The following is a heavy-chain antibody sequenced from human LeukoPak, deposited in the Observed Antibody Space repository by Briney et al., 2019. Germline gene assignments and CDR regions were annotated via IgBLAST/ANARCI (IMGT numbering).Heavy chain of an antibody. CDR3: ARATSGGNTIDY. V-gene: IGHV1-2*02. D-gene: IGHD4-23*01. CDR2: IDPKRDPKRGGT. J-gene: IGHJ4*02. Sequence: GASVKVSCEASGYSFSDYYLHWVRLAPGQGLEWMGWIDPKRDPKRGGTNYAQKFQCRVTMTRDPSISTVYMELSGLRSDDTAVYYCARATSGGNTIDYWGQGTLVTVSS. CDR1: GYSFSDYY.